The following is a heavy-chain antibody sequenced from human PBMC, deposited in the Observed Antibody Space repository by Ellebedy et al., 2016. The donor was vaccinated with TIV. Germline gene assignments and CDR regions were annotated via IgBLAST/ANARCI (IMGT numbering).Heavy chain of an antibody. Sequence: ASVKVSCKGSEGSLSRSAISWVRQAPGQGLEWMGGIHPTFGPTTYAQRFQGRVLITADESTSTAYMELSSLTSADTAVYYCAQAPLFAEIKLLGMDVWGQGTSVTVSS. V-gene: IGHV1-69*13. CDR3: AQAPLFAEIKLLGMDV. J-gene: IGHJ6*02. CDR2: IHPTFGPT. D-gene: IGHD4-23*01. CDR1: EGSLSRSA.